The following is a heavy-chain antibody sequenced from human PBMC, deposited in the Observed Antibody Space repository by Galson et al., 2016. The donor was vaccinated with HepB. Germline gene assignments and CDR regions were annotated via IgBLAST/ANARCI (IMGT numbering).Heavy chain of an antibody. CDR1: GFTFSSYG. V-gene: IGHV3-30*18. Sequence: SLRLSCAASGFTFSSYGMHWVRQAPGKGLEWVAVISYDGSNKYYADSVKGRFTISRDNSKNTQYLQMNSLRAEDTAVYYCAKEGKFGYSSSCYYGDYFDYWGQGTLVTVSS. J-gene: IGHJ4*02. D-gene: IGHD6-13*01. CDR3: AKEGKFGYSSSCYYGDYFDY. CDR2: ISYDGSNK.